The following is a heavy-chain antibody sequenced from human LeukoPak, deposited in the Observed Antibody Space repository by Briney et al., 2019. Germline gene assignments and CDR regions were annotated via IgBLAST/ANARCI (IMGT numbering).Heavy chain of an antibody. CDR1: GYTFTKYS. J-gene: IGHJ4*02. Sequence: GASVKVSCKASGYTFTKYSISWVRQAPGQGLEWMGRTGVNTNYAQKFQDRVTMTTDKSTSTAYMELSSLRSEDTAVYYCARDVMAGYYPSSLDYWGQGTLVTVSS. CDR3: ARDVMAGYYPSSLDY. CDR2: TGVNT. V-gene: IGHV1-18*01. D-gene: IGHD3-9*01.